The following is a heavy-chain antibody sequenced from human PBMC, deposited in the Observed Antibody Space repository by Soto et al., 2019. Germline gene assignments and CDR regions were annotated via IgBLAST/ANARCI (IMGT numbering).Heavy chain of an antibody. CDR2: ISYDGSNK. CDR3: AKGYGYLDY. D-gene: IGHD4-17*01. CDR1: GFTFSSYG. V-gene: IGHV3-30*18. J-gene: IGHJ4*02. Sequence: QVQLVESGGGVVQPGRSLRLSCAASGFTFSSYGMHWVRQAPGKGLEWVAVISYDGSNKYYADSVKGRFTISRDNSKNTLYLQMNSLRAEDTAVYYCAKGYGYLDYWGQGALVTVSS.